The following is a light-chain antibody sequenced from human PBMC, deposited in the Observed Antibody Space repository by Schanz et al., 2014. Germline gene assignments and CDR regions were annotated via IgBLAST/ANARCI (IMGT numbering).Light chain of an antibody. J-gene: IGKJ2*01. CDR3: LQTYSIPNT. CDR2: GAS. Sequence: DIRMTQSPSSLSASLGDKVTITCRASRDINNFLSWYQQKPGQAPKLLIYGASNLESGVPARFSGSGSGTDFTLTISSLQPEDSATYYCLQTYSIPNTFGQGTTLEPK. CDR1: RDINNF. V-gene: IGKV1-39*01.